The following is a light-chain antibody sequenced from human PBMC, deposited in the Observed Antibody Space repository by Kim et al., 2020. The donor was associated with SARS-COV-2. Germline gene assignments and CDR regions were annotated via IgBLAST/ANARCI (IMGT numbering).Light chain of an antibody. V-gene: IGKV1-39*01. J-gene: IGKJ5*01. CDR1: QSIRND. Sequence: SVGDRVTITCRASQSIRNDLNWYQQKPGKAPNLLIHGTSTLQSGVPSRFTAGGSGTDFTLTISGLQPEDFATYFCQQSFITPQITFGPGTRLEIK. CDR3: QQSFITPQIT. CDR2: GTS.